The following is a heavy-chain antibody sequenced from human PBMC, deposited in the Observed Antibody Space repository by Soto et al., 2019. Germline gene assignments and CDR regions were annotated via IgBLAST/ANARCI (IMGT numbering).Heavy chain of an antibody. V-gene: IGHV1-18*04. D-gene: IGHD3-9*01. CDR2: ISAYNGNT. J-gene: IGHJ6*02. CDR3: ARSSRYYDILTGYFPWHYYYYGMDV. CDR1: GYTFTSYG. Sequence: ASVKVSCKASGYTFTSYGISWLRESAGQGLEWMGWISAYNGNTNYAQKLQGRVTMTTDTSTSTAYMELRSLRSDDTAVYYCARSSRYYDILTGYFPWHYYYYGMDVWGQGTTVTVSS.